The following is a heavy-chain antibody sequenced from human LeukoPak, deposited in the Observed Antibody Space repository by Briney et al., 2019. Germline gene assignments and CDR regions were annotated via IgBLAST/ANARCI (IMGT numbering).Heavy chain of an antibody. V-gene: IGHV3-30*18. Sequence: PGRSLRLSCAASGFTFSSYGMHWVRQAPGKGLEWVAVISYDGSNKYYADSVKGRFTISRDNSKNTLYLQMNSLRAEDTAVYYCAKGIAVGKEAFYYGMDVWGQGTTVTVSS. CDR2: ISYDGSNK. CDR3: AKGIAVGKEAFYYGMDV. CDR1: GFTFSSYG. J-gene: IGHJ6*02. D-gene: IGHD6-19*01.